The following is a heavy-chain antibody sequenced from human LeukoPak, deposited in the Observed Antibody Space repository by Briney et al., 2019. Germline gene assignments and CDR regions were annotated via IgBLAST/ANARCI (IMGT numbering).Heavy chain of an antibody. CDR1: GYTFTSYG. Sequence: ASVKVSCKASGYTFTSYGISWVGQAPGQGLERVGWSSAYNGNTNYQEMLQGRGTITTNTSTNTAYMELSSLRSDDTAAYYCARERAIYSGSYGDVFDIWGQGTMVTVSS. J-gene: IGHJ3*02. D-gene: IGHD1-26*01. CDR2: SSAYNGNT. V-gene: IGHV1-18*01. CDR3: ARERAIYSGSYGDVFDI.